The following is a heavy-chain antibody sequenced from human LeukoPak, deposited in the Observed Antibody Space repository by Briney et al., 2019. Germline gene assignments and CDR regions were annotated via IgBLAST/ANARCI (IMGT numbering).Heavy chain of an antibody. D-gene: IGHD3-16*01. CDR2: IKQDGSEK. CDR1: GFTFRSYW. CDR3: ARVETRLWYYMDV. V-gene: IGHV3-7*01. J-gene: IGHJ6*03. Sequence: PGGSLRVSCAASGFTFRSYWMTWVRQAPGKGLEWVANIKQDGSEKYYAGSVKGRFTISRDNAKNSLYLQMNSLRAEDTAVYYCARVETRLWYYMDVWGKGTTVTVSS.